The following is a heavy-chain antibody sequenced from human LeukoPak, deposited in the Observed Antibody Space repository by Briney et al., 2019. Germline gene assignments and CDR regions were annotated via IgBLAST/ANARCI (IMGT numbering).Heavy chain of an antibody. D-gene: IGHD3-3*01. CDR2: IYTSGST. CDR3: ARGRYYDFWSGYYYFDY. J-gene: IGHJ4*02. V-gene: IGHV4-61*02. Sequence: SETLSLTCTVSGGSISSGSYYWSWIRQPAGKGLEWIGRIYTSGSTNYNPSLKSRVTISVDTSKNQFSLKLSSVTAADTAVYYCARGRYYDFWSGYYYFDYWRQGTLVTVSS. CDR1: GGSISSGSYY.